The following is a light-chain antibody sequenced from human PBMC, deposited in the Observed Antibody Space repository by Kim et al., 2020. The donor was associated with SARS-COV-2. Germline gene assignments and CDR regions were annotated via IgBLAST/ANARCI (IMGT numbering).Light chain of an antibody. J-gene: IGLJ1*01. CDR1: SSGVGGYNY. CDR3: SSYTSSSTYV. Sequence: GQSITISCTGTSSGVGGYNYVSWYQQHPGKAPKLMIYDVSRRPSGVSNRFSGSKSGNTASLTISGLQAEGEADYYCSSYTSSSTYVFGTGTKVTVL. CDR2: DVS. V-gene: IGLV2-14*04.